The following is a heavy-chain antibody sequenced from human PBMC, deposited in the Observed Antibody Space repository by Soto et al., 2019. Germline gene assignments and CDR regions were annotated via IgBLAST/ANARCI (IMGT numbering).Heavy chain of an antibody. CDR1: GYTFTSYY. CDR2: INPSGGST. J-gene: IGHJ6*02. Sequence: SVKVSCKASGYTFTSYYMHLVRQAPGQGLEWMGIINPSGGSTSYAQRFQGRVTMTRDTSTSTVYMELSSLRSEDTAVYYCARDLTGEAAAGSYYYYYGMDVWGQGTTVTVSS. CDR3: ARDLTGEAAAGSYYYYYGMDV. V-gene: IGHV1-46*01. D-gene: IGHD6-13*01.